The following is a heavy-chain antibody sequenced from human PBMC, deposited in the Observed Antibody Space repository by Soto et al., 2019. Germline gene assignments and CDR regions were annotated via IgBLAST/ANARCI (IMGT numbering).Heavy chain of an antibody. CDR3: ASRPVNYYDSSGYYAYFDY. V-gene: IGHV1-69*01. CDR1: GGTFSSYA. Sequence: QVQLVQSGAEVKKPGSSVKVSCKASGGTFSSYAISWVRQAPGQGLEWMGGIIPIFGTANYAQKFQRRVTISADESTSTADMELSSLISEDTAVYYCASRPVNYYDSSGYYAYFDYWGQGTLVTVSS. CDR2: IIPIFGTA. D-gene: IGHD3-22*01. J-gene: IGHJ4*02.